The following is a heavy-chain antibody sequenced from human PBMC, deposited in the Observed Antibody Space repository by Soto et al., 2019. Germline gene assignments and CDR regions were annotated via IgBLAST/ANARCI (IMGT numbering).Heavy chain of an antibody. CDR2: IYSGGST. J-gene: IGHJ3*02. D-gene: IGHD2-21*02. Sequence: GGSLRLSCAASGFTVSSNYMSWVRQAPGKGLEWVSVIYSGGSTYYADSVKGRFTISRDNSKNTLYLQMNSLRAEDTAVYYCARERNTVVTHAFDIWGQGTMVTVSS. CDR3: ARERNTVVTHAFDI. CDR1: GFTVSSNY. V-gene: IGHV3-66*01.